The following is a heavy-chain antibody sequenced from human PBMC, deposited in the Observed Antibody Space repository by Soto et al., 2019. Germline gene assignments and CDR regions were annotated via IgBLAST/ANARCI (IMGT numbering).Heavy chain of an antibody. V-gene: IGHV4-59*01. CDR3: ARTYYDFSVGGGPDSYYYYYMDV. D-gene: IGHD3-3*01. CDR1: GGSISSYY. Sequence: SETLSLTCTVSGGSISSYYWSWIRQPPGKGLEWIGYIYYSGSTNYNPSLKSRVTISVDTSKNQFSLKLSSVTAADTAVYYCARTYYDFSVGGGPDSYYYYYMDVWGKGTTVTVSS. J-gene: IGHJ6*03. CDR2: IYYSGST.